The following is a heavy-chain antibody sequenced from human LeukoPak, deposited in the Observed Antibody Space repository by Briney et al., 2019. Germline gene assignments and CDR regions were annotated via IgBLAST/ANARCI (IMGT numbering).Heavy chain of an antibody. V-gene: IGHV4-34*01. CDR1: GGSFSGYY. CDR2: INHSGST. CDR3: ARWVNNYYYYYIDV. J-gene: IGHJ6*03. Sequence: SETLSLTCAVYGGSFSGYYWSWIRQPPGKGLEWIGEINHSGSTNYNPSLKSRVTISVDTSKNQFSLKLTSVTAADTAVYYCARWVNNYYYYYIDVWGKGTTVTVSS.